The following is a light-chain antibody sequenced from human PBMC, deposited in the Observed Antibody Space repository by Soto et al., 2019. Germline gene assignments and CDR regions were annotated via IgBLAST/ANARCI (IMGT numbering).Light chain of an antibody. CDR3: QQYGSSPFT. CDR2: GAS. CDR1: QSVSSSY. V-gene: IGKV3-20*01. Sequence: IVLTQSPGTLSLSPGERATLSCRASQSVSSSYLAWYQQKPGQAPRLLIYGASSRATGIPDRFSGSGSGTVFTLTISRLEPEDFAVYYCQQYGSSPFTFGPGTKVDIK. J-gene: IGKJ3*01.